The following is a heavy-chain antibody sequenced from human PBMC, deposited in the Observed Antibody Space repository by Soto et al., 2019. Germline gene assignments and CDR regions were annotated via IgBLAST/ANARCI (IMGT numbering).Heavy chain of an antibody. CDR2: IWYDGSNK. D-gene: IGHD6-19*01. Sequence: GGSLRLSCAASGSTFSSYVMHWVRQAPGKGLEWVAVIWYDGSNKYYADSVKGRFTISRDNSKNTLYLQMNSLRAEDTAVYYCARTNSSGFYFDYWGQGTLVTVSS. CDR1: GSTFSSYV. V-gene: IGHV3-33*01. J-gene: IGHJ4*02. CDR3: ARTNSSGFYFDY.